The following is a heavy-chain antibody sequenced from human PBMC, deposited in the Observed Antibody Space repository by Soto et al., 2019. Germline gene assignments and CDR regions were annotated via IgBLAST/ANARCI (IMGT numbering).Heavy chain of an antibody. CDR1: GDTSTSYY. J-gene: IGHJ5*01. D-gene: IGHD3-22*01. V-gene: IGHV4-59*01. CDR3: ASDFYDSVGYTWFDS. CDR2: IHNSGTS. Sequence: SETLSLTCTVSGDTSTSYYGGWIRQTPGKGLEWIGHIHNSGTSTHNPSLNGRVTISIDMSKKQFSLKLTSLTSADTAVYYCASDFYDSVGYTWFDSWSQGTLVTVSS.